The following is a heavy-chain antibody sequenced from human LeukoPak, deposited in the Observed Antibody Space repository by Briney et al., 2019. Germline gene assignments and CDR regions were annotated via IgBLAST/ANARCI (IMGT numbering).Heavy chain of an antibody. D-gene: IGHD6-19*01. J-gene: IGHJ4*02. CDR2: IYSDNT. Sequence: SGGSLRLSCTVSGFTVSSNSMSWVRQAPGKGLEWVSFIYSDNTHYSDSVKGRFTISRDNSKNTLYLQMNSLRAEDTAVYYCAKDAYLIAVAGNYFEYWGQGTLVTVSS. CDR1: GFTVSSNS. CDR3: AKDAYLIAVAGNYFEY. V-gene: IGHV3-53*01.